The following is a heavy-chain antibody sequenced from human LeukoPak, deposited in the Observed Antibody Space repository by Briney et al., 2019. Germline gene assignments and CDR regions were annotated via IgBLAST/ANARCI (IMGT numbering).Heavy chain of an antibody. V-gene: IGHV3-21*01. CDR3: AXIETLRYHFDY. D-gene: IGHD4-17*01. CDR2: ISSSSTYI. J-gene: IGHJ4*02. CDR1: GFSFSAYK. Sequence: GSLRLSCAASGFSFSAYKMIWVRQAPGKGLEWVASISSSSTYISYADSLKGRFTISRDNAKNSLFLQMNSLRAEDTAVYYCAXIETLRYHFDYWGQGTLVTVSS.